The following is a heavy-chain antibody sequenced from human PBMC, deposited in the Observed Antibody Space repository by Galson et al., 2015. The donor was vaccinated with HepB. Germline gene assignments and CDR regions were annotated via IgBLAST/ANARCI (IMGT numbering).Heavy chain of an antibody. CDR3: ATHGAILRFLEWDRLGYMDV. CDR2: IYPGDSDT. D-gene: IGHD3-3*01. CDR1: GYSFTSYW. Sequence: QSGAEVKKPGESLKISCKGSGYSFTSYWIGWVRQMPGKGLEWMGIIYPGDSDTRYSPSFQGQVTISADKSISTAYLQWSSLKASDTAMYYCATHGAILRFLEWDRLGYMDVWGKGTTVTVSS. V-gene: IGHV5-51*01. J-gene: IGHJ6*03.